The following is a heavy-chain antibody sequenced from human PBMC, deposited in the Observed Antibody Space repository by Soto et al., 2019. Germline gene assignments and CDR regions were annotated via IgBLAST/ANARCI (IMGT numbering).Heavy chain of an antibody. V-gene: IGHV4-39*01. CDR3: ARCPYYYYGMDV. Sequence: QLQLQESGPGLVKPSETLSLTCTVSGGSISSSSYYWGWIRQPPGKGLEWIGSIYYSGSTYYNPSLKSRVTISVDTSKNQFSLKLSSVTAADTAVYYCARCPYYYYGMDVWGQGTTVTVSS. J-gene: IGHJ6*02. CDR2: IYYSGST. CDR1: GGSISSSSYY.